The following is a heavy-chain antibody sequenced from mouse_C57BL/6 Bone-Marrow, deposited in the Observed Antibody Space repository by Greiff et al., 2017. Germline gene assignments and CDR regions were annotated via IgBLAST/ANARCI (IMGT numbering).Heavy chain of an antibody. J-gene: IGHJ3*01. CDR3: ARSPGYYGSFAD. D-gene: IGHD1-1*01. CDR2: ISDGGSYT. Sequence: EVQLVESGGGLVKPGGSLKLSCAASGFTFSSYAMSWVRQTPEKRLEWVATISDGGSYTYYPDNVKGRFTISRDNAKNNLYLQMSHLKSEDTAMYYCARSPGYYGSFADWGKGTLVTVSA. V-gene: IGHV5-4*01. CDR1: GFTFSSYA.